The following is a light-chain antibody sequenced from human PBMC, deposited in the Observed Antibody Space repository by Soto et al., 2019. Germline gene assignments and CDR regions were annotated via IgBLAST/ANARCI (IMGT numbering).Light chain of an antibody. V-gene: IGLV2-14*03. J-gene: IGLJ2*01. CDR1: STDVGGHYY. CDR2: DVT. Sequence: QSVLTQPASVSGSPGQSITISCTSTSTDVGGHYYVSWYQQHPGKAPKLIIYDVTDRPSGVSHRFSGSKSGNTASLTISGLQAEDEADYYCTSYTSTNSYVAVGGGTKVTVL. CDR3: TSYTSTNSYVA.